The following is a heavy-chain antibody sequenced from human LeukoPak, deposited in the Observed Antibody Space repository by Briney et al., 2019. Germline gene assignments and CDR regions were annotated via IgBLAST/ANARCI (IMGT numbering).Heavy chain of an antibody. D-gene: IGHD4-17*01. J-gene: IGHJ4*02. CDR3: ARDYDYGVIDY. V-gene: IGHV1-18*01. Sequence: ASVKVSCKASGYTFTSYDINWVRQAPGQGLEWMGWISAYNGNTNYAQKLQGRVTMTTDTSTSTAYMELRSLRSDDTAAYYCARDYDYGVIDYWGQGTLVTVSS. CDR1: GYTFTSYD. CDR2: ISAYNGNT.